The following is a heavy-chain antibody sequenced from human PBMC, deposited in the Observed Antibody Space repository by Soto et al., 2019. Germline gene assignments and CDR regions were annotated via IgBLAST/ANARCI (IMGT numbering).Heavy chain of an antibody. CDR2: IVVGSGNT. J-gene: IGHJ6*02. V-gene: IGHV1-58*01. D-gene: IGHD2-15*01. CDR3: AAGGWFSSQTEYSYYYGMDV. CDR1: GFTFTSSA. Sequence: SVKVSCKASGFTFTSSAVQWVRQARGQRLEWIGWIVVGSGNTNYAQKFQERVTITRDMSTSTAYMELSSLRTEDTAVYYCAAGGWFSSQTEYSYYYGMDVWGQGTTVTVSS.